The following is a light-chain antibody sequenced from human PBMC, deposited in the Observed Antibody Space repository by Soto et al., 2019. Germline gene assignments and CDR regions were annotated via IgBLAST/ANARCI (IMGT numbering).Light chain of an antibody. CDR3: QQRSSWPT. V-gene: IGKV3-11*01. J-gene: IGKJ4*01. CDR1: QSVGSY. CDR2: DAS. Sequence: EILLTQSPATLSLSPGERATRSCRASQSVGSYLVWYQQSPGQAPRLLIYDASSRATGIPARFSGSGSGTDFTLTISSLEPEDFAVYYCQQRSSWPTFGGGTKVEIK.